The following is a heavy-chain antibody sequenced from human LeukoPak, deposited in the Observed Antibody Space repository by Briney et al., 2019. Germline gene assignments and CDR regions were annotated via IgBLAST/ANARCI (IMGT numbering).Heavy chain of an antibody. CDR1: GFTFSNHG. V-gene: IGHV3-23*01. CDR2: ISPSGDIT. J-gene: IGHJ4*02. CDR3: AKDDAWLRFGE. Sequence: GGTLRLPCAASGFTFSNHGMNWVRQAPGKGLEWVSGISPSGDITYYADSVKGRFTISRDNSKNTLYLEVISLTAEDTAVYYCAKDDAWLRFGEWSQGTLVTVSS. D-gene: IGHD3-10*01.